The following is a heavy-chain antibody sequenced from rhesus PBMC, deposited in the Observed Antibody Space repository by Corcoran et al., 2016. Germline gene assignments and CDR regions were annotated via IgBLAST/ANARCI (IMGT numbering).Heavy chain of an antibody. CDR2: INGNSGKT. D-gene: IGHD2-21*01. Sequence: QVQLQESGPGLVKPSETLSLPCTVSGASIRSNWWSWIRQPPGKGLEWIGCINGNSGKTNYNPASQSRGTRSKDAAKNQFSLKLSSVTASDTAGYYCARDPQIENTGYYGLDSWGQGVVVTVSS. J-gene: IGHJ6*01. CDR3: ARDPQIENTGYYGLDS. V-gene: IGHV4-80*01. CDR1: GASIRSNW.